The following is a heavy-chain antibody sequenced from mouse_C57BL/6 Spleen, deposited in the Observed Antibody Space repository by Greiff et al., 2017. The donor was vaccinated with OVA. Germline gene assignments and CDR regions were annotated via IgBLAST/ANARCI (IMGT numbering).Heavy chain of an antibody. D-gene: IGHD1-1*01. CDR1: GYTFTSYW. V-gene: IGHV1-7*01. Sequence: QVQLKQSGAELVKPGASVKLSCKASGYTFTSYWMHWVKQRPGQGLEWIGYINPSSGYTKYNQKFKDKATLTADKSSSTAYMQLSSLTSEDSAVYYCARSDGSSDDFDYWGQGTTLTVSS. J-gene: IGHJ2*01. CDR2: INPSSGYT. CDR3: ARSDGSSDDFDY.